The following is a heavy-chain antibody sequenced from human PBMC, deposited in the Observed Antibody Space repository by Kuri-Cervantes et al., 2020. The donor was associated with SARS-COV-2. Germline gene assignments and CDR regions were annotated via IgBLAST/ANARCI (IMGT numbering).Heavy chain of an antibody. CDR3: ARLVTMVRGAYNWFDP. Sequence: GESLKISCKGSGYSFTSYWIGWVRQMPGKGLEWMGIIYPGDSDTRYSPSFQGQVTISADKSISTAYLQWSSLKASDTAMYYCARLVTMVRGAYNWFDPWGQGTLVTVSS. CDR2: IYPGDSDT. CDR1: GYSFTSYW. V-gene: IGHV5-51*01. D-gene: IGHD3-10*01. J-gene: IGHJ5*02.